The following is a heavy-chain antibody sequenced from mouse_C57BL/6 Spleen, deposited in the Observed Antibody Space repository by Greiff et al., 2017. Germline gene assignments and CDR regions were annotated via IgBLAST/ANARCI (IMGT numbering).Heavy chain of an antibody. V-gene: IGHV1-55*01. D-gene: IGHD3-2*02. CDR3: ARRRTDSSGFDY. Sequence: QVQLQQSGAELVKPGASVKMSCKASGYTFTSYWITWVKQRPGQGLEWIGDIYPGSGSTNYNEKFKSKATLTVDTSSSTAYMQLSSLTSEDSAVYYCARRRTDSSGFDYWGQGTTLTVSS. CDR1: GYTFTSYW. CDR2: IYPGSGST. J-gene: IGHJ2*01.